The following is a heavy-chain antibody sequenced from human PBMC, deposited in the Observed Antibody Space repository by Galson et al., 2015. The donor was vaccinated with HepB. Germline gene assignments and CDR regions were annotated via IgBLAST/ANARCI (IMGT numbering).Heavy chain of an antibody. CDR3: VKDRNRPYSSSWAYFDY. D-gene: IGHD6-13*01. CDR1: GFTFSSYA. J-gene: IGHJ4*02. V-gene: IGHV3-64D*06. CDR2: ISSNGGRK. Sequence: SLRLSCAASGFTFSSYAMHWVRQAPGKGLEYVSAISSNGGRKYYADSVKGRFTISRDNSKNTLYLQMSSLGAEDTAVYYCVKDRNRPYSSSWAYFDYWGQGTLVTVSS.